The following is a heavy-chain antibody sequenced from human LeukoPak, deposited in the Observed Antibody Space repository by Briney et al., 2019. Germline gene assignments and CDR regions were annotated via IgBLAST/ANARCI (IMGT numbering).Heavy chain of an antibody. Sequence: SETLSLTCTVSGDSISSHYWSWIRQPPGKGLEWIGYIYYSGSTNYSPSLKSRVTISVDTSKNQFSLKLSSVTAADTAVYYCARFRDTAMVYWYFDLWGRGTLVIVSS. J-gene: IGHJ2*01. D-gene: IGHD5-18*01. CDR2: IYYSGST. CDR1: GDSISSHY. CDR3: ARFRDTAMVYWYFDL. V-gene: IGHV4-59*11.